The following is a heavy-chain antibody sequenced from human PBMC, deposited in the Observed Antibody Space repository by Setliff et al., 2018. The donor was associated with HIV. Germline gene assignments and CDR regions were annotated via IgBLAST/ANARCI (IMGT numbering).Heavy chain of an antibody. V-gene: IGHV5-51*01. J-gene: IGHJ3*02. Sequence: GESLKVSCKASAHTFTGYYVHWVRQMPGKGLEWMGIIYPADSDTRYSPSFQGQVTISADKSISTAYLQWSSLKASDTAMYYCARHSSSGWYSDHDAFDIWGQGTMVTVSS. D-gene: IGHD6-19*01. CDR3: ARHSSSGWYSDHDAFDI. CDR2: IYPADSDT. CDR1: AHTFTGYY.